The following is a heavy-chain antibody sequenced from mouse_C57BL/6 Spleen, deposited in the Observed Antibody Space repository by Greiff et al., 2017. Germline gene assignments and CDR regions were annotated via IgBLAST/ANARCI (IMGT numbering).Heavy chain of an antibody. V-gene: IGHV3-4*01. CDR3: ASDEPRGAMDY. Sequence: DVKLQESGPALVKPSQTVSLTCTVTGYSITNGNHWWNWIRQVSGSKLEWIGYISSSGSTDSNPSLKRRISITRDTSKNQLFLQVNSVTTVDIATYYWASDEPRGAMDYWGQGTSVTGSS. J-gene: IGHJ4*01. CDR2: ISSSGST. D-gene: IGHD6-1*01. CDR1: GYSITNGNHW.